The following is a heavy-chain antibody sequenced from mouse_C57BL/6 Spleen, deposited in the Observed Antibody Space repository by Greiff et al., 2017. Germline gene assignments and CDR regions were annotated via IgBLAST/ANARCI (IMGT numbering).Heavy chain of an antibody. D-gene: IGHD2-1*01. V-gene: IGHV2-9-1*01. Sequence: VQLQQSGPGLVAPSQSLSITCTVSGFSLTSYAISWVRQPPGKGLEWLGVIWTGGGTNYNSALKSRLSISKDNSKSQVFLKMNSLQTDDTARYYCARKGGNYVGYYFDYWGQGTTLTVSS. CDR2: IWTGGGT. CDR3: ARKGGNYVGYYFDY. J-gene: IGHJ2*01. CDR1: GFSLTSYA.